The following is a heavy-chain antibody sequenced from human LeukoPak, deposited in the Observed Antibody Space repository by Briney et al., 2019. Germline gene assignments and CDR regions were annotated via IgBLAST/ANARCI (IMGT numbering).Heavy chain of an antibody. J-gene: IGHJ4*02. D-gene: IGHD3-9*01. CDR2: ISSSSSYT. V-gene: IGHV3-11*06. Sequence: GGSLRLSCAASGFTFSDYYMSWIRQAPGKGLEWVSYISSSSSYTNYADSVKGRFTISRDNAKNSLYLQMNSLRAEDTAVYYCARVDILTGYFDYWGLGTLVTVSS. CDR1: GFTFSDYY. CDR3: ARVDILTGYFDY.